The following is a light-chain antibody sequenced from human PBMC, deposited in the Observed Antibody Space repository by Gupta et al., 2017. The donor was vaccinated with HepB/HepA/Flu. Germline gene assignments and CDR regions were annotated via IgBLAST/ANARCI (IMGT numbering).Light chain of an antibody. CDR3: CSYAGRSSLL. Sequence: QSALTQPRSVSGSPGQSVNISCTGTNSDVGGYNYVSWYQQHPGKAPKLLLYDVTQRPSGVPDRFSGSKSGNTASLTISGLQAEDEADYYCCSYAGRSSLLFGGGTKLTVL. V-gene: IGLV2-11*01. CDR2: DVT. J-gene: IGLJ2*01. CDR1: NSDVGGYNY.